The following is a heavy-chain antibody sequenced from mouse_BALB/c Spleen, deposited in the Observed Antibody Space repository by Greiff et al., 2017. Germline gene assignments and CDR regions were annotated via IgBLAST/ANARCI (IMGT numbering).Heavy chain of an antibody. CDR1: GFSLTGYG. V-gene: IGHV2-6-7*01. CDR3: AREDYGSSYEWVWFAY. D-gene: IGHD1-1*01. Sequence: QVQLKESGPGLVAPSQSLSITCTVSGFSLTGYGVNWVRQPPGKGLEWLGMIWGDGSTDYNSALKSRLSISKDNSKSQVFLKMNSLQTDDTARYYCAREDYGSSYEWVWFAYWGQGTLVTVSA. CDR2: IWGDGST. J-gene: IGHJ3*01.